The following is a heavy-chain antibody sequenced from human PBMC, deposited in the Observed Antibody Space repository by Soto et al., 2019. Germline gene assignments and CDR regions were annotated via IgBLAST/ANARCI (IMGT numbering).Heavy chain of an antibody. V-gene: IGHV1-69*01. CDR2: IIPIFGTA. J-gene: IGHJ4*02. Sequence: QVQLVQSGAEVKKPGSSVKVSCKASGGTFSSHAISWVRQAPGQGLEWMGGIIPIFGTANYAQKFQGRVTITADESTSTAYMELSSLRSEDTAVYYCARSGEYYYDSSGYRFDYWGQGTLVTVSS. D-gene: IGHD3-22*01. CDR1: GGTFSSHA. CDR3: ARSGEYYYDSSGYRFDY.